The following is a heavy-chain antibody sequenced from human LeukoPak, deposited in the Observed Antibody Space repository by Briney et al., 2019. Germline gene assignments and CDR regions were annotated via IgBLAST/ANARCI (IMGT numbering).Heavy chain of an antibody. D-gene: IGHD2-2*01. CDR3: ARRPGECSSTSCYYAY. CDR2: INTNSGGT. V-gene: IGHV1-2*02. J-gene: IGHJ4*02. CDR1: GYTFTGYY. Sequence: GASVKVSCKASGYTFTGYYMHWVRQARGQGLEWIGGINTNSGGTNYAQKFQGRITMTRDTSISTAYMELSRLRSDDTAVYYCARRPGECSSTSCYYAYWGQGTLATVSS.